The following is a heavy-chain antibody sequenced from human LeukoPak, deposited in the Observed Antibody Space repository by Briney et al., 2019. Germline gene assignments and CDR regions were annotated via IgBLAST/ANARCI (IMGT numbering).Heavy chain of an antibody. CDR2: IYTSGST. V-gene: IGHV4-4*07. Sequence: SETLSLTCTVSGGPFSRYYWRWIRQPAGKGLEWIGRIYTSGSTNYNPSLKSRVTMSVDTSKNQFSLKLSSVTAADTAVYYCARVGGYDSSLGGAFDIWGQRTM. J-gene: IGHJ3*02. D-gene: IGHD3-22*01. CDR1: GGPFSRYY. CDR3: ARVGGYDSSLGGAFDI.